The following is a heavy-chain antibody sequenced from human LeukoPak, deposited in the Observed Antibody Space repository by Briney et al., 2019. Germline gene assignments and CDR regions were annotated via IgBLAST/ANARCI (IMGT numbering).Heavy chain of an antibody. Sequence: GSLRLSCAASGLRFSDYHMDWVRQPPGKGLEWIGSIYYSGSTYYNPSLKSRVTISIDTSKNQFSLKLSSVTAADTAVYYCARRRGGEVIVKFDYWGQGTLVTVSS. CDR2: IYYSGST. CDR3: ARRRGGEVIVKFDY. J-gene: IGHJ4*02. CDR1: GLRFSDYH. V-gene: IGHV4-38-2*01. D-gene: IGHD3-16*02.